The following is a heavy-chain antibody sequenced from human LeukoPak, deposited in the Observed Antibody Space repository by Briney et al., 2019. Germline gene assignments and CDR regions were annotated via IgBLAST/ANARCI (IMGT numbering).Heavy chain of an antibody. J-gene: IGHJ4*02. Sequence: ASVKVSCKASGYTFTSYGISWVRQAPGQGLEWMGILNPTGGRTTYAQKFQGRVTITWDMSTNTVDLELRSLRSEDTAVYYCARENYYDSTGYKFDYWGQGTLVAVSS. V-gene: IGHV1-46*01. CDR3: ARENYYDSTGYKFDY. D-gene: IGHD3-22*01. CDR2: LNPTGGRT. CDR1: GYTFTSYG.